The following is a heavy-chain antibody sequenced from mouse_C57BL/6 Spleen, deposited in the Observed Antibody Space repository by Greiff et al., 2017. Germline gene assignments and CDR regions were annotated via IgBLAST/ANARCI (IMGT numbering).Heavy chain of an antibody. CDR1: GYSFTGYY. Sequence: EVQLQQSGPELVKPGASVKISCKASGYSFTGYYMNWVKQSPEKSLEWIGEINPSTGGTTYNQKFKAKATLTVDKSSSTAYMQLKSLTSEDSAVYYCARKDGSHWYFDVWGTGTTVTVSS. V-gene: IGHV1-42*01. CDR3: ARKDGSHWYFDV. D-gene: IGHD1-1*01. J-gene: IGHJ1*03. CDR2: INPSTGGT.